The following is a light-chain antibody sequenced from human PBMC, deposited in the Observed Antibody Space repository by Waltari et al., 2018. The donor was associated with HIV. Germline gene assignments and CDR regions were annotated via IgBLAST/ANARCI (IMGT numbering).Light chain of an antibody. CDR2: SNN. CDR1: SSNIGSNI. CDR3: AAWDDSLNGGV. J-gene: IGLJ3*02. V-gene: IGLV1-44*01. Sequence: QSVLTQPPSASGTPGQRVTIYCSGSSSNIGSNIVNWYQQLPGTSPTLLIYSNNQRPSGVPDRFSGSKSCTSASRAISGLQSEYEADYYCAAWDDSLNGGVFGGGTKLTVL.